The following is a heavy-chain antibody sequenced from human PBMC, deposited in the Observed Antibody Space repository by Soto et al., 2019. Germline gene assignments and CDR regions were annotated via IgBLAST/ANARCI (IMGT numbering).Heavy chain of an antibody. CDR1: GYTLTELS. J-gene: IGHJ4*02. CDR3: ATIHRSGYPLEY. CDR2: FDPEDGET. V-gene: IGHV1-24*01. Sequence: ASVRVSCKVSGYTLTELSMHWVRQAPGKGLEWMGGFDPEDGETIYAQKFQGRVTMTEDTSTDTAYMELSSLRSEDTAVYYCATIHRSGYPLEYWGQGTLVTVSS. D-gene: IGHD3-22*01.